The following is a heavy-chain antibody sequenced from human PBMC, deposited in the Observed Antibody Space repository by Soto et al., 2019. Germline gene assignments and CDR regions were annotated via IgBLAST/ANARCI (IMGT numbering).Heavy chain of an antibody. V-gene: IGHV4-59*01. CDR3: ARTSRDGYNTYYFDY. CDR1: GGSISSYY. Sequence: SETLSLTCTVSGGSISSYYWSWIRQPPGKGLEWIGYIYYSGSTNYNPSLRSRVTISVDTSKNQFSLKLSSVTAADTAVYYCARTSRDGYNTYYFDYWGQGXLVTVYS. J-gene: IGHJ4*02. D-gene: IGHD5-12*01. CDR2: IYYSGST.